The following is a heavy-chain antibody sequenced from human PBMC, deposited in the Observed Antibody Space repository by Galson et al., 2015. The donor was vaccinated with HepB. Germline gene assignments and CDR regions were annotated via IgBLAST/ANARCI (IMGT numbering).Heavy chain of an antibody. CDR2: IYTSGST. V-gene: IGHV4-4*07. D-gene: IGHD3-10*01. CDR3: AREGGGRITMVRGVPTPYNWFDP. Sequence: LSLTCTVSGGSISSYYWSWIRQPAGKGLEWIGRIYTSGSTNYNPSLKSRVTMSVDTSKNQFSLKLSSVTAADTAVYYCAREGGGRITMVRGVPTPYNWFDPWGQGTLVTVSS. CDR1: GGSISSYY. J-gene: IGHJ5*02.